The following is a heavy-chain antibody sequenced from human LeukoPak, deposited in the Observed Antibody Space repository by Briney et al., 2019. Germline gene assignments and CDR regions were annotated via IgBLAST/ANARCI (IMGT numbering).Heavy chain of an antibody. J-gene: IGHJ5*02. CDR3: ARLVTGTTVINSGWFDP. D-gene: IGHD4-23*01. CDR1: GITVSGNY. Sequence: GGSLRLSCAASGITVSGNYMAWVRQAPGKGLEWASVIYSGGNTYHADSVKGRFSISRDNSKNTVYLQMNGLRVEDTAVYYCARLVTGTTVINSGWFDPWGRGTLVTVSS. V-gene: IGHV3-66*04. CDR2: IYSGGNT.